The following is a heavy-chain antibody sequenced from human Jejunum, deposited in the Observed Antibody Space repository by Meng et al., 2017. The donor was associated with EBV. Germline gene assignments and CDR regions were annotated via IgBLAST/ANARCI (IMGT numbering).Heavy chain of an antibody. CDR2: INHSGST. CDR3: ARVAFSYTTRSLDS. J-gene: IGHJ4*02. D-gene: IGHD3-16*02. CDR1: RGSFSGYY. Sequence: QGQLQQWGAGLLKPSETLYLTCAVYRGSFSGYYWSWIRQHPGKGLEWIGEINHSGSTNYNPSLRSRVTISVETSKNQFSLRLNSVTAADTAVYYCARVAFSYTTRSLDSWGQGTLVTVSS. V-gene: IGHV4-34*02.